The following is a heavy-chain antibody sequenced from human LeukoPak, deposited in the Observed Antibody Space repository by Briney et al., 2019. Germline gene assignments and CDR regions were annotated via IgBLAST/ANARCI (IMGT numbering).Heavy chain of an antibody. V-gene: IGHV3-30-3*01. CDR3: AREVAAAVYYYYGMDV. CDR1: GFTFSSYA. J-gene: IGHJ6*02. D-gene: IGHD6-13*01. CDR2: ISYDGSNK. Sequence: GGSLRLSCAASGFTFSSYAMHWVRQAPGKGLEWVAVISYDGSNKYYSGSVKGRFTISRDNSKNTLYLQMNSLRAEDTAVYYCAREVAAAVYYYYGMDVWGQGTTVTVSS.